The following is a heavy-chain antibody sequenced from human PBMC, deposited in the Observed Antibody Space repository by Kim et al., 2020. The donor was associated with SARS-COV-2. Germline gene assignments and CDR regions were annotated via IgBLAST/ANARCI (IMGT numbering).Heavy chain of an antibody. V-gene: IGHV3-72*01. CDR3: TRGYSGAPVYPFDI. CDR2: IGNKAHSYTT. J-gene: IGHJ3*02. D-gene: IGHD5-12*01. CDR1: GLNFGDHY. Sequence: GGSLRLSCAASGLNFGDHYMDWVRQAPGGGLEWVGRIGNKAHSYTTEYAASVKDRFTISRDDGRNSLYLQMSSLKPDDTAVYHCTRGYSGAPVYPFDIWGQGTMVTVSS.